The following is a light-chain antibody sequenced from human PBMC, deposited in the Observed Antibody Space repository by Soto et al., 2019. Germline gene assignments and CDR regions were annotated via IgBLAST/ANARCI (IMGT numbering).Light chain of an antibody. J-gene: IGKJ1*01. CDR2: DAS. Sequence: EIILTQSPDTLSLSPGERATLSCRASQSIGSNLAWYQQKPGQAPRLLIYDASSRAAGIPDRFSGSGSGTDFTLTITRLEPEDFAVYHCQQYDGSPRTFGQGTKVDI. CDR1: QSIGSN. CDR3: QQYDGSPRT. V-gene: IGKV3-20*01.